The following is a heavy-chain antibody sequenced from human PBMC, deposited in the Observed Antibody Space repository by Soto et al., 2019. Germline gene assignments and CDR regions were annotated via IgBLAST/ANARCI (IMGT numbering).Heavy chain of an antibody. D-gene: IGHD3-10*01. CDR2: ISSSGSTI. J-gene: IGHJ4*02. V-gene: IGHV3-11*01. Sequence: GGSLRLSCAASGFTFSDYYMSWIRQAPGKGLEWVSYISSSGSTIYYADSVKGRFTISRDNAKNSLYLQMNSLRAEDTAVYYCARSPGSGSYYRGILGYWGQGTLVTVSS. CDR1: GFTFSDYY. CDR3: ARSPGSGSYYRGILGY.